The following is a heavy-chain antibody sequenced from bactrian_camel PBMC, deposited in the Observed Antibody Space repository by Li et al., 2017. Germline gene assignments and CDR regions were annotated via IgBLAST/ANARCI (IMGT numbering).Heavy chain of an antibody. CDR3: AACRSCSGGVCNGDFAY. Sequence: HVQLVESGGGSVQAGGSLSVSCTVSRRTYSTYCMGWFRQAPGKRLEWVSGIVSACDITAYADSVKGRFTISRDIAKNILYLQMDSLKTEDTGVYYCAACRSCSGGVCNGDFAYWGQGTQVTVS. J-gene: IGHJ6*01. V-gene: IGHV3S1*01. CDR1: RRTYSTYC. D-gene: IGHD2*01. CDR2: IVSACDIT.